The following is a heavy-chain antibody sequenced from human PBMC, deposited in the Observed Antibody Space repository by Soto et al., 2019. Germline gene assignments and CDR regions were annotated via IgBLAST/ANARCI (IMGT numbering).Heavy chain of an antibody. CDR3: ARVRLGYCSSTSCSQQEYYYYGMDV. D-gene: IGHD2-2*01. J-gene: IGHJ6*02. V-gene: IGHV4-59*01. CDR2: IYYSGST. CDR1: GGSISSYY. Sequence: SETLSLTCTVSGGSISSYYWSWIRQPPGKGLEWIGYIYYSGSTNYNPSLKSRVTISVDTSKNQFSLKLSSVTAADTAVYYCARVRLGYCSSTSCSQQEYYYYGMDVWGQGTTVTVSS.